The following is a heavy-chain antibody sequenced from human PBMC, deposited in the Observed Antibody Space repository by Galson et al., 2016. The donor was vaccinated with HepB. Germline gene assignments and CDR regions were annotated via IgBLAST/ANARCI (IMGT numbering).Heavy chain of an antibody. J-gene: IGHJ4*02. Sequence: SVKVSCKASGYTFTGHYLHWVRQAPGQGLEWMGWILPSTGATDYAQKFRGRVTMTSDTSITTAYMDLSRLGYDDTAVYYCARVFRDQNWNYYFDYWGQGSLVTVSP. CDR3: ARVFRDQNWNYYFDY. CDR1: GYTFTGHY. V-gene: IGHV1-2*02. D-gene: IGHD1-7*01. CDR2: ILPSTGAT.